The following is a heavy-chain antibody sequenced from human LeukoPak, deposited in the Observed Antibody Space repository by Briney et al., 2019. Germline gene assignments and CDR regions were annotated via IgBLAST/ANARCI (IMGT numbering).Heavy chain of an antibody. CDR3: ARGDFVVVVAATGAFDI. J-gene: IGHJ3*02. V-gene: IGHV1-2*02. D-gene: IGHD2-15*01. CDR1: GYTFTSYA. CDR2: INPKSSGT. Sequence: GASVKVSCKASGYTFTSYAMNWVRQAPGQGLEWMGWINPKSSGTNYAQKFQGRVTMTRDTSISTAYMELSRLRSDDTAVYYCARGDFVVVVAATGAFDIWGQGTMVTVSS.